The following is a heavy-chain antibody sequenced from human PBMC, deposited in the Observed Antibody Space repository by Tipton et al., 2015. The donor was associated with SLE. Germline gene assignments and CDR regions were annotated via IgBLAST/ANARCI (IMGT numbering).Heavy chain of an antibody. V-gene: IGHV4-34*01. CDR3: ARGPYESSGYYVY. J-gene: IGHJ4*02. D-gene: IGHD3-22*01. Sequence: TLSLTCAVYGGSFSDYYWDWIRQPPGTGLEWIGEINHSGGSNYNPTLKSRVTISVDTSKNQFSLKLGSVTAADTAVYYCARGPYESSGYYVYWGQGTLVTVSS. CDR2: INHSGGS. CDR1: GGSFSDYY.